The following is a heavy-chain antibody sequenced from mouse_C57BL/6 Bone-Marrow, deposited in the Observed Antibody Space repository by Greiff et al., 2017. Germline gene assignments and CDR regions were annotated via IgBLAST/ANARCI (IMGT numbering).Heavy chain of an antibody. Sequence: QVQLQQPGTELVKPGASVKLSCKASGYTFTSYWMHWVKQRPGQGLEWIGNINPGIGGTNYNEKFKSKATLTVDKSSSTAYMQLSSLTSEDSAVYCGAKGRVIYYGYDGGDYFDYGGQGTTLTVYS. CDR3: AKGRVIYYGYDGGDYFDY. CDR2: INPGIGGT. J-gene: IGHJ2*01. V-gene: IGHV1-53*01. CDR1: GYTFTSYW. D-gene: IGHD2-2*01.